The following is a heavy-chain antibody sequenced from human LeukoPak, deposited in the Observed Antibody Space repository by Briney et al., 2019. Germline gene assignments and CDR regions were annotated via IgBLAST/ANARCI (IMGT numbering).Heavy chain of an antibody. CDR1: GYSFTSYW. J-gene: IGHJ4*01. CDR2: IYPGDSDT. Sequence: GESLRISCKGSGYSFTSYWIGWVRQMPGKGLEWMGIIYPGDSDTRYSPSFQGQVTISADKSISTAYLQWSSLKASDTAMYYCARIYCSGSYQAKIDYWGQGTLVTVSS. V-gene: IGHV5-51*01. D-gene: IGHD3-10*01. CDR3: ARIYCSGSYQAKIDY.